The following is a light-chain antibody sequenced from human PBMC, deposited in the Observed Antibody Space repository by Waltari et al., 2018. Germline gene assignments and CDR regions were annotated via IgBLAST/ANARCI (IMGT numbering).Light chain of an antibody. J-gene: IGKJ4*01. CDR1: QSISSY. CDR2: TAS. CDR3: QQSYTTPLT. V-gene: IGKV1-39*01. Sequence: DIQMTQSPSSLSASVGDRVTITCRASQSISSYLNWYQQKPGKAPKHLIYTASSLQSGVPSRFSGSGSGTDFTLTISSLQPEDFATYYCQQSYTTPLTFGGGTKVEIE.